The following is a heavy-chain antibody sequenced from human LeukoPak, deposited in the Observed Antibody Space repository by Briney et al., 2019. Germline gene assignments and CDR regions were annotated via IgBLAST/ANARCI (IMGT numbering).Heavy chain of an antibody. J-gene: IGHJ4*02. CDR3: ANLDY. V-gene: IGHV3-23*01. CDR1: GFTFTSYA. CDR2: ISGSGGST. Sequence: GGSLRLSCAASGFTFTSYAMSCVRPAPGRGREWVSAISGSGGSTYYADSVKGRFTISRDNSKNTLYLEMNSLGAEDTAVNYCANLDYWGQGTLVTVSS.